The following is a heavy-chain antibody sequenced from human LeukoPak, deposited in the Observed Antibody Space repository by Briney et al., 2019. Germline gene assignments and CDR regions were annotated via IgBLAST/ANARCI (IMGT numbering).Heavy chain of an antibody. Sequence: GGSLRLSCAASGFTFSSYSMNWVRQAPGKGLEWVSSISSSSSYIYYADSVKGRFTISRDNAKNTLYLQMNSLRAEDTAVYYCARGGHYGDYATDYWGQGTLVTVSS. J-gene: IGHJ4*02. D-gene: IGHD4-17*01. V-gene: IGHV3-21*01. CDR1: GFTFSSYS. CDR2: ISSSSSYI. CDR3: ARGGHYGDYATDY.